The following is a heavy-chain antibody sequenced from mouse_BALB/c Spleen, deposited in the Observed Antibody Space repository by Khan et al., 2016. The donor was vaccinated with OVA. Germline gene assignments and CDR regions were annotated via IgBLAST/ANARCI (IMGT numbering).Heavy chain of an antibody. D-gene: IGHD3-1*01. Sequence: EVQLQESGPGLVKPSQSLSLTCSVTGYSITSGYFWNWIRQFPGNKLEWMGYIRYDGDSNYNPSLKNRISITRDTSKNNFFLKLNSVTPEATATXYCARGGSSGPAWFAYWGQGTLVTVSA. CDR2: IRYDGDS. CDR1: GYSITSGYF. V-gene: IGHV3-6*02. CDR3: ARGGSSGPAWFAY. J-gene: IGHJ3*01.